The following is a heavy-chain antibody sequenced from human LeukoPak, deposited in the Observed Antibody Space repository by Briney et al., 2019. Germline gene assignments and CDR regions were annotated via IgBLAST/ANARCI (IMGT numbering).Heavy chain of an antibody. J-gene: IGHJ4*02. CDR1: GGSFSGYY. Sequence: SSETLSLTCAVYGGSFSGYYWSWIRQPPGKGLEWIGEINHSGSTNYNPSLKSRVTISVDTSKNQFSLKLSSVTAADTAVYYCARGQGFDYWGQGTLVTVSS. V-gene: IGHV4-34*01. CDR3: ARGQGFDY. CDR2: INHSGST.